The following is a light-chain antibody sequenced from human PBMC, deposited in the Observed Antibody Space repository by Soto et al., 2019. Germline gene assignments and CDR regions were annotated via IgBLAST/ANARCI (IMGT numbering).Light chain of an antibody. CDR2: GNN. Sequence: QSVLTQPPSVSGAPGQRVTISCTGSSANIGAAYNIDWYQQLPGTAPKLLIYGNNNRPSGVPARFSGSKSCTSASLAISGLQSEDEAHYYCAAWDDGLNGVVFGGGTQLTVL. CDR3: AAWDDGLNGVV. V-gene: IGLV1-40*01. CDR1: SANIGAAYN. J-gene: IGLJ7*01.